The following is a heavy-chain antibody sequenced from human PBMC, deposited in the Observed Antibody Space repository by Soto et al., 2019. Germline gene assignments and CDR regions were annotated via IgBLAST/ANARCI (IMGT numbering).Heavy chain of an antibody. V-gene: IGHV1-18*01. CDR3: ARVGPPNLSGGYDY. Sequence: QVQLVQSGGEVKPPGASVNVSCKASGYTFSNYGISWVRQAPGQGLEWMGWISAYNGFTNYAQKLQDRVTLTTDTSTITADMELRSLRSDDTAVYYCARVGPPNLSGGYDYWGQGTLVTVSS. CDR1: GYTFSNYG. J-gene: IGHJ4*02. D-gene: IGHD2-15*01. CDR2: ISAYNGFT.